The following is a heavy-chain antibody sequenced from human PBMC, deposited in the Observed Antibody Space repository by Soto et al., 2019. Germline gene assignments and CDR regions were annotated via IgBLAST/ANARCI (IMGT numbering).Heavy chain of an antibody. CDR3: AREGSGSYFLPGLGFDP. CDR2: IIPIFGTA. J-gene: IGHJ5*02. CDR1: GGTFSSYA. V-gene: IGHV1-69*01. Sequence: QVQLVQSGAEVKKPGSSVKVSCKASGGTFSSYAISWVRQAPGQGLEWMGGIIPIFGTANYAQKFQGRVTITADESTSTAYMELSNLRSEDTAVYYCAREGSGSYFLPGLGFDPWGQGTLVTVSS. D-gene: IGHD1-26*01.